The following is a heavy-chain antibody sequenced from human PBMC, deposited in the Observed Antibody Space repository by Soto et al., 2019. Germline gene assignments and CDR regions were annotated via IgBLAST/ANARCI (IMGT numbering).Heavy chain of an antibody. V-gene: IGHV1-69*13. CDR2: IIPIFGSA. Sequence: SVKVSCKASGGTFSRYAFSWVRQAPGQGLEWMGGIIPIFGSANYAQKFQGRVTITADESTSTAYMELSSLRSEDTAVYFCARDPYSSSSPWFFDYWGQGTLVTVSS. D-gene: IGHD6-6*01. CDR1: GGTFSRYA. J-gene: IGHJ4*02. CDR3: ARDPYSSSSPWFFDY.